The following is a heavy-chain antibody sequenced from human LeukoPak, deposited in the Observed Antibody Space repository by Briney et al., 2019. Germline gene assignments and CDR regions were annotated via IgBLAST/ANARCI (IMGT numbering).Heavy chain of an antibody. J-gene: IGHJ5*02. CDR3: ARDKSVVVVDNWFDP. V-gene: IGHV4-38-2*02. CDR2: IYHSGST. D-gene: IGHD2-15*01. Sequence: PSETLSLTCTVSGYSISSGYYWGWIRQPPGKGLEWIGSIYHSGSTYYNPSLKSRVTISVDTSKNQFSLKLSSVTAADTAVYYCARDKSVVVVDNWFDPWGQGTLVTVSS. CDR1: GYSISSGYY.